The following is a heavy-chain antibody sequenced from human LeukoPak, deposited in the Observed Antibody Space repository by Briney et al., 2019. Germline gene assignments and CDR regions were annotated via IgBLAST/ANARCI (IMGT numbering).Heavy chain of an antibody. CDR3: ARDDGDYNYYGMDV. CDR1: GFTFSSYR. J-gene: IGHJ6*02. CDR2: ISSSSSYI. Sequence: GGSLRLSCAASGFTFSSYRMNWVRQAPGKGLEWVSSISSSSSYIYYADSVKGRFTISRDNAKNSLYLQMNSLRAEDTAVYYCARDDGDYNYYGMDVWGQGTTVTVSS. V-gene: IGHV3-21*01. D-gene: IGHD4-17*01.